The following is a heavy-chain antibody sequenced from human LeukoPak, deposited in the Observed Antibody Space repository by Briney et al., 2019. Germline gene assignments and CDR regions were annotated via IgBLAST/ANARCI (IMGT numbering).Heavy chain of an antibody. D-gene: IGHD3-16*01. CDR1: GFTFSSYS. J-gene: IGHJ5*02. V-gene: IGHV3-21*01. CDR3: ARDVVKNVWGSYVEIEANWFDP. CDR2: ISSSSSYI. Sequence: NPGGSLRLSCAASGFTFSSYSMNWVRQAPGKGLEWVSSISSSSSYIYYADSVKGRFTISRGNAKNSLYLQMNSLRAEDTAVYYCARDVVKNVWGSYVEIEANWFDPWGQGTLVTVSS.